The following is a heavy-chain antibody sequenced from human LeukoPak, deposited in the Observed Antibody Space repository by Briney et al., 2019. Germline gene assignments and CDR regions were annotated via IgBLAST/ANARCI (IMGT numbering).Heavy chain of an antibody. CDR1: GGSISSGSYY. CDR2: IYTSGST. D-gene: IGHD3-10*02. J-gene: IGHJ4*02. Sequence: SETLSLTCTVSGGSISSGSYYWSWIRQPAGKGLEWIGRIYTSGSTNYNPSLKSRVTISVDTSKNQFSLKLSSVTAADTAVYYCARAITMIGGFDYWGPGTLVTVSS. CDR3: ARAITMIGGFDY. V-gene: IGHV4-61*02.